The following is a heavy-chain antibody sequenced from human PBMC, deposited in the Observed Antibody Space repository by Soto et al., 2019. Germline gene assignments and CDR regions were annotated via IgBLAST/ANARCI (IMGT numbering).Heavy chain of an antibody. V-gene: IGHV4-31*03. CDR2: IYYSGST. CDR3: ARWGRYYYDSSGYPEIDY. D-gene: IGHD3-22*01. J-gene: IGHJ4*02. CDR1: GGSISSGGYY. Sequence: SETLSLTCTVSGGSISSGGYYWSWIRQHPGKGLEWIGYIYYSGSTYYNPSLKSRVTISVDTSKNQFSLKLSSVTAAGTAVYYCARWGRYYYDSSGYPEIDYWGQGTLVTVSS.